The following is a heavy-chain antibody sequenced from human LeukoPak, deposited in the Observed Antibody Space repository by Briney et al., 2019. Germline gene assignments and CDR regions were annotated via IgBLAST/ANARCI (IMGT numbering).Heavy chain of an antibody. CDR1: GFTFSSFS. CDR2: ISSSSSYI. J-gene: IGHJ4*02. V-gene: IGHV3-21*01. D-gene: IGHD6-13*01. CDR3: ARDLGSSSFIGY. Sequence: PGGSLRLSCAASGFTFSSFSMNWVRQAPGKGLEWVSSISSSSSYIYYADSVKGRFTISRDNAKNSLYLQMNSLRAEDTAVYYCARDLGSSSFIGYWGQGTLVTVSS.